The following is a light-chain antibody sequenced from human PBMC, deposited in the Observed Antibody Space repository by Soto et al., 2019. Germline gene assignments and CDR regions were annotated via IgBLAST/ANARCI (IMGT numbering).Light chain of an antibody. J-gene: IGKJ5*01. V-gene: IGKV3-11*01. CDR3: QQRHMWPIT. CDR1: QSVSSH. CDR2: DAY. Sequence: EIVMTQSPGTLSVSPGERATLSCRASQSVSSHLAWYQQKPGQAPRLLIYDAYNRATGIPPRFSGSGSGTDFTLTISSLEPEDSAVYYCQQRHMWPITFGQGTRLEIK.